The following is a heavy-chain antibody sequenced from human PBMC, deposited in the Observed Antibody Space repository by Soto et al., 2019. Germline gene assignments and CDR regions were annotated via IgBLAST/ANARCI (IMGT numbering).Heavy chain of an antibody. D-gene: IGHD3-22*01. V-gene: IGHV3-23*01. J-gene: IGHJ4*02. CDR3: AKGDSGGFPRYFDY. Sequence: GGSLRLSCAASGFTFSDYAMSWVRQAPGKGLEWVSAIGGGGGYTYNADSVKGRFTISRDNSKNTVSLQLNSLKVEDTAVYFCAKGDSGGFPRYFDYRGQGXLVTSPQ. CDR1: GFTFSDYA. CDR2: IGGGGGYT.